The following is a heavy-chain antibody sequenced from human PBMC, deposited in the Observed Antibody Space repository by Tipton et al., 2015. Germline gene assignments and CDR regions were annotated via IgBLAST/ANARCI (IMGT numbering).Heavy chain of an antibody. Sequence: SLRLSCTVSGGSISSNDYYWGWIRQAPGKGLEWVSYISNSGNTLYYADSVKGRFTISRDNARNSLYLQMNSLTVEDAGVYYCARDNERSTIEGSFNIWGQGTRVTVPS. J-gene: IGHJ3*02. D-gene: IGHD5-24*01. CDR2: ISNSGNTL. CDR3: ARDNERSTIEGSFNI. V-gene: IGHV3-11*04. CDR1: GGSISSNDYY.